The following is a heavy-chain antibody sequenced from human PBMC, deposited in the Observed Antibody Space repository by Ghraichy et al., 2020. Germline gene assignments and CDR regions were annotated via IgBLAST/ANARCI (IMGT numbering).Heavy chain of an antibody. Sequence: SETLSLTCTVSGGSMTGGGYSWSWIRQQQGKGLEWLGYMSFRGTTYYNPSLKSRITISIDKSKKQCSLTLSSMTAADTAVYFCARGPPDDFLAGYENHGVCDVWGQGTMGTVSS. J-gene: IGHJ3*01. D-gene: IGHD3-9*01. CDR3: ARGPPDDFLAGYENHGVCDV. CDR1: GGSMTGGGYS. V-gene: IGHV4-31*03. CDR2: MSFRGTT.